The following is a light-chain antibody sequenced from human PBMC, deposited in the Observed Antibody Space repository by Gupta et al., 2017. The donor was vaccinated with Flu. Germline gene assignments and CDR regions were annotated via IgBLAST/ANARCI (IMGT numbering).Light chain of an antibody. CDR1: SSIGGNNM. Sequence: QSVLPQPPASSATPGPGTTISSATSSSIGGNNMVTWYQQLPGTAPKLMIYENNKRPSGVPDRFSGSKSGNSASLTVTGLQAEDEADYYCAAWEDSNNCRVFGRGTELTVL. J-gene: IGLJ3*02. CDR3: AAWEDSNNCRV. V-gene: IGLV1-44*01. CDR2: ENN.